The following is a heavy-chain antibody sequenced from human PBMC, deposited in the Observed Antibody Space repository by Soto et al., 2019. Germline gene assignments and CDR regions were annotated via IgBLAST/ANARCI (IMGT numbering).Heavy chain of an antibody. D-gene: IGHD3-3*01. CDR1: GGSISSYY. CDR2: IYYSGST. V-gene: IGHV4-59*08. J-gene: IGHJ5*02. Sequence: TSETLSLTCTVSGGSISSYYWSWIRQPPGKGLEWIGYIYYSGSTNYNPSLKSRVTISVDTSKNQFSLKLSSVTAADTAVYYCARHGDDFWSGYYYPQNNWFDPWGQGTLVTVSS. CDR3: ARHGDDFWSGYYYPQNNWFDP.